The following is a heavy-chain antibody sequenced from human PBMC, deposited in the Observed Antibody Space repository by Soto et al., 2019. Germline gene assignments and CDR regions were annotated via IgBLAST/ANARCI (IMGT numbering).Heavy chain of an antibody. CDR3: AISSGWYIPFDP. Sequence: GASVKVSCKASGYTFTSYDINWVRQATGQGLEWMGWMNPNSGNTGYAQKFQGRVTMTRNTSISTAYMELSSLRSEDTAVYYCAISSGWYIPFDPWGQGTLVTVSS. D-gene: IGHD6-19*01. J-gene: IGHJ5*02. V-gene: IGHV1-8*01. CDR2: MNPNSGNT. CDR1: GYTFTSYD.